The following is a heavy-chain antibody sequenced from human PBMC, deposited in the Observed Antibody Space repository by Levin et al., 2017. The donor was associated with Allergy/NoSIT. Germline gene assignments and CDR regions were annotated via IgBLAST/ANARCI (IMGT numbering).Heavy chain of an antibody. Sequence: LSLTCAASGFTFSSYWMHWVRQAPGKGLVWVSRINSDGSSTSYADSVKGRFTISRDNAKNTLYLQMNSLRAEDTAVYYCAKAVLPERYCSGGSCPFDYWGQGTLVTVSS. D-gene: IGHD2-15*01. V-gene: IGHV3-74*01. J-gene: IGHJ4*02. CDR3: AKAVLPERYCSGGSCPFDY. CDR1: GFTFSSYW. CDR2: INSDGSST.